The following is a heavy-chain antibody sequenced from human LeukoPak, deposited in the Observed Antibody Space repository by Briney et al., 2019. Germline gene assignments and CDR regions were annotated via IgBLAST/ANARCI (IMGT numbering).Heavy chain of an antibody. CDR2: ISYSGST. D-gene: IGHD2-2*01. V-gene: IGHV4-59*08. Sequence: PSETLSLTCTVSGDSISSYYWSWIRQPPGKGLEWIGFISYSGSTYYNPSLKSRVTISVDTSKNQFSLKLSSVTAADTAVYYCASRYCSSTSCYGWFDPWGQGTLVTVSS. J-gene: IGHJ5*02. CDR1: GDSISSYY. CDR3: ASRYCSSTSCYGWFDP.